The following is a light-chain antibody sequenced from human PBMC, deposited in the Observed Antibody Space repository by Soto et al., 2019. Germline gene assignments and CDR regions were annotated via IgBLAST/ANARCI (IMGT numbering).Light chain of an antibody. CDR2: GVY. CDR1: QIIKTFY. J-gene: IGKJ5*01. Sequence: IVLTQSPGTLSLSPVETGTLSWMASQIIKTFYFGWYQQKPGQSPRLLIYGVYSRATGTPDRFSGSGSGTDFTLTISRLEPEDSAVYYCQFYGSSLITFGQGTRLEIK. CDR3: QFYGSSLIT. V-gene: IGKV3-20*01.